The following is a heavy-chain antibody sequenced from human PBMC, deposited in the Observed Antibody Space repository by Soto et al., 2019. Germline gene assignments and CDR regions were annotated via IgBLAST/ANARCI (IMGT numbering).Heavy chain of an antibody. CDR2: RNHSGST. D-gene: IGHD6-6*01. Sequence: PSETLSLTCAVYGRSFSDYFWTWIRQPPGKGLEWIGERNHSGSTNFNPSLKSRVAISADTSRNQFSLRVTSVTAADTAVYYCAGREFASSSFHYYYYAVDVWGQGTTVTVSS. V-gene: IGHV4-34*01. CDR1: GRSFSDYF. J-gene: IGHJ6*02. CDR3: AGREFASSSFHYYYYAVDV.